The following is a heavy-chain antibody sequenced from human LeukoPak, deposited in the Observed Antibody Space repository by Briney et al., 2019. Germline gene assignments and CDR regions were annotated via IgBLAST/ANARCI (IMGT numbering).Heavy chain of an antibody. Sequence: GGSLRLSCAASGFTFSSYAMSWVGQAPGRGLGWVSAISGSGGSTYYADSVKGRFTISRDNSKNTLYLQMNSLRAEDTAVYYCAKSGRDIVVVPAHWGQGTLVTVSS. CDR2: ISGSGGST. D-gene: IGHD2-2*01. CDR3: AKSGRDIVVVPAH. V-gene: IGHV3-23*01. CDR1: GFTFSSYA. J-gene: IGHJ4*02.